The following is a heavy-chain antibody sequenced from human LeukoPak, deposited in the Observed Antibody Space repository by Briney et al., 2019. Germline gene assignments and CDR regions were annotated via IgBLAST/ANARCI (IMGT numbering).Heavy chain of an antibody. CDR3: AKDGGFWSNYSYFDY. V-gene: IGHV3-21*06. Sequence: GGSLRLSCAASGFTLSSHRMDWVRQAPGKGLEWVSSISSRSSFKDYADSVKGRFTISRDNAKNLLYLQMNSLKAEDTAVYFCAKDGGFWSNYSYFDYWGQGTQVTVSS. J-gene: IGHJ4*02. D-gene: IGHD3-3*01. CDR1: GFTLSSHR. CDR2: ISSRSSFK.